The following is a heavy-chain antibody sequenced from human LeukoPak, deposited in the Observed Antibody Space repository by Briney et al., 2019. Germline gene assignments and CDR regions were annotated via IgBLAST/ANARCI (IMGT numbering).Heavy chain of an antibody. CDR1: GFTFSSYA. CDR3: AKEEEKFAAWGYFDS. J-gene: IGHJ4*02. V-gene: IGHV3-30-3*01. Sequence: PGRSLRLSCAASGFTFSSYAMHWVRQAPGKGLEWVAVISYDGSNKYYADSVKGRFTISRDNSKNTSFLDMNSLRVEDTALYFCAKEEEKFAAWGYFDSWGQGSLVTVSS. D-gene: IGHD3-16*01. CDR2: ISYDGSNK.